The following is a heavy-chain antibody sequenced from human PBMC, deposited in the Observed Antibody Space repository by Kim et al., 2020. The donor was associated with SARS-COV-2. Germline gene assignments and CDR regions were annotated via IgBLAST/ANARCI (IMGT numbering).Heavy chain of an antibody. Sequence: AASVKGLRTISRDNAKNSLYLQMNSLRAEDTAFYYCARYGSAFSGSSDDYWGQGTLVTFSS. J-gene: IGHJ4*02. D-gene: IGHD1-26*01. V-gene: IGHV3-48*03. CDR3: ARYGSAFSGSSDDY.